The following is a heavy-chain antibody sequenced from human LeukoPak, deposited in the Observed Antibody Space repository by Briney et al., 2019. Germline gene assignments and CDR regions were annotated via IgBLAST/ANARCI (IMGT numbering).Heavy chain of an antibody. CDR2: IYTSGST. CDR3: ARGFSGFWEFDY. J-gene: IGHJ4*02. CDR1: GGSITSYY. Sequence: SETLSLTCTVSGGSITSYYWSWIRQPPGKGLEWIGYIYTSGSTNYNPSLKSRVTISVDTSKNQFSLHLRSVTAADTGVYYCARGFSGFWEFDYWGQGTLVTGSS. V-gene: IGHV4-4*09. D-gene: IGHD1-14*01.